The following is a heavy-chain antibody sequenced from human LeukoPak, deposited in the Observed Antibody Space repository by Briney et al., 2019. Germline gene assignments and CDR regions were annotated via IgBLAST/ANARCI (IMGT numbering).Heavy chain of an antibody. D-gene: IGHD3-22*01. V-gene: IGHV3-30*03. J-gene: IGHJ4*02. CDR1: GFTFSSYG. CDR3: VRKGPDYDSSGPFGY. Sequence: QPGGFLRLSCAASGFTFSSYGMHWVRQAPGKGLEWVAVISYDGSNKYYADSVKGRFTISRDNSKNTLYLQMNSLRAEDTAVYYCVRKGPDYDSSGPFGYWGQGTLVTVSS. CDR2: ISYDGSNK.